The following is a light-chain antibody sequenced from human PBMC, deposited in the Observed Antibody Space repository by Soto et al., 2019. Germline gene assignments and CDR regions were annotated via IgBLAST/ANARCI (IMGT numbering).Light chain of an antibody. CDR3: QHHNSYSQT. Sequence: DIQMTQSPPTLSASVGDRVTITCRPSQSIRHYLAWYQQVPGKAPKLLIYGASTLQSGVPSRFSGSGSGTEFTLTISSLQPDDFGTYFCQHHNSYSQTFGQGTKV. V-gene: IGKV1-5*01. CDR1: QSIRHY. J-gene: IGKJ1*01. CDR2: GAS.